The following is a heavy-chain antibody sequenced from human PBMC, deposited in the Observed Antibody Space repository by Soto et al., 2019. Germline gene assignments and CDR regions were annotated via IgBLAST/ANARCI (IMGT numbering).Heavy chain of an antibody. CDR1: GYSFTSYW. CDR3: ARHIRYSGYDSPFDI. Sequence: GESLKISCKDSGYSFTSYWIGWVRQMPGKGLEWMGIIYPGDSDTRYSPSFQGQVTISADKSTSTAYLQWSSLKASDTAMYYCARHIRYSGYDSPFDIWGQGTMVTVSS. J-gene: IGHJ3*02. CDR2: IYPGDSDT. D-gene: IGHD5-12*01. V-gene: IGHV5-51*01.